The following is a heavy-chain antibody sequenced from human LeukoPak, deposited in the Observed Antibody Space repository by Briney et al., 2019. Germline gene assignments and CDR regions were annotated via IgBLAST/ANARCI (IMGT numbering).Heavy chain of an antibody. CDR3: ARSRLGYCSGGSCNYYYYGMDV. J-gene: IGHJ6*02. CDR2: ISSSSSYI. CDR1: GFTFSSYS. Sequence: PGGSLRLSCAASGFTFSSYSMNWVRQAPGKGLEWVSSISSSSSYIYYADSVKGRFTISRDNAKNSLYLQMNSLRAEDTAVYYCARSRLGYCSGGSCNYYYYGMDVWGQGTTVTVSS. D-gene: IGHD2-15*01. V-gene: IGHV3-21*01.